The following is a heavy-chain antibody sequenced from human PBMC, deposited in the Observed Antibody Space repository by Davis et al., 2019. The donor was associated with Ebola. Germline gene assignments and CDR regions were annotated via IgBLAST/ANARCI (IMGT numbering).Heavy chain of an antibody. CDR2: ISAYNGNT. V-gene: IGHV1-18*01. CDR3: ARDLNDYVWGSYRCPNY. CDR1: GYTFSSYP. D-gene: IGHD3-16*02. Sequence: ASVKVSCKASGYTFSSYPMNWVRQAPGQGLEWMGWISAYNGNTNYAQKLQGRVTMTTDTSTSTAYMELRSLRSDDTAVYYCARDLNDYVWGSYRCPNYWGQGTLVTVSS. J-gene: IGHJ4*02.